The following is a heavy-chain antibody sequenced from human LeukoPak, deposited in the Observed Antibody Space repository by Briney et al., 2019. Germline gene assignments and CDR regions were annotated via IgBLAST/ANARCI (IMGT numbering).Heavy chain of an antibody. CDR1: GYRFTSYW. CDR2: IYPGDSDT. CDR3: ARRYCSGGTCEKNFDY. Sequence: GESLKISCKGSGYRFTSYWIGWVRQMPGKGLEWMGIIYPGDSDTRYSPSFQGQVTISADKSINTAYLQWSSLKASDTAMYYCARRYCSGGTCEKNFDYWGQGTLVTVSS. V-gene: IGHV5-51*01. J-gene: IGHJ4*02. D-gene: IGHD2-15*01.